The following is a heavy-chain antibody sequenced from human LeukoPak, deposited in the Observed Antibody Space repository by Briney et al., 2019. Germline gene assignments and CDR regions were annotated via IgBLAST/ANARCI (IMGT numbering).Heavy chain of an antibody. V-gene: IGHV4-59*01. CDR3: ARVPVELEPHYYYYGMDV. CDR1: GGSISSYY. D-gene: IGHD1-1*01. CDR2: IYYSGST. Sequence: SETLSLTCTVSGGSISSYYWSWIRQPPGKGLEWIGYIYYSGSTNYNPSLKSRVTISADTSKNQFSLKLSSVTAADTAVYYCARVPVELEPHYYYYGMDVWGQGTTVTVSS. J-gene: IGHJ6*02.